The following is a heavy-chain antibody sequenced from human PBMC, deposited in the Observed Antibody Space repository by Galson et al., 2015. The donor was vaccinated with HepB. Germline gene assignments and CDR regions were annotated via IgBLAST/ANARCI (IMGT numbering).Heavy chain of an antibody. CDR3: ASVFADYYGMDV. CDR2: IWYDGSNK. J-gene: IGHJ6*02. V-gene: IGHV3-33*08. Sequence: SLRLSCAASGFTFSSYGMHWVRQAPGKGLEWVAVIWYDGSNKYYADSVKGRFTISRDNSKNTLYLQMNSLRAEDTAVYYCASVFADYYGMDVWGQGTTVTVSS. CDR1: GFTFSSYG. D-gene: IGHD5/OR15-5a*01.